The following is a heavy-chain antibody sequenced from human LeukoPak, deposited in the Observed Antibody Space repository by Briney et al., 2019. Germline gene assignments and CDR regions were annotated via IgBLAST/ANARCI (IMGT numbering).Heavy chain of an antibody. CDR1: GRSFSGYY. V-gene: IGHV4-34*01. CDR2: INHSGST. D-gene: IGHD2-2*01. CDR3: ARAGVPAAGYYFDY. Sequence: SETLSLTCAVYGRSFSGYYWSWLRPPPGKGLEWIGEINHSGSTNYHPSLKSRVTISVDTSKNQFSLKLSSVTAADTAVYYCARAGVPAAGYYFDYWGQGTLVTVSS. J-gene: IGHJ4*02.